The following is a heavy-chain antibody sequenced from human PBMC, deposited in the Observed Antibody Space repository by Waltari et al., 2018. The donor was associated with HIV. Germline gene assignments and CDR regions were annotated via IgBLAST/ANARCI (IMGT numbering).Heavy chain of an antibody. CDR3: ARVRITMRVARPNDAFDI. V-gene: IGHV4-59*01. D-gene: IGHD3-22*01. CDR1: GGSIISYY. J-gene: IGHJ3*02. CDR2: IYYSGST. Sequence: QVQLQESGPGLVKPSETLSLTCTVSGGSIISYYWSWIRQPPGKGVAWIGHIYYSGSTNYNHSLKRRVTIAVDTSKNQFSLKLSSGTAADTAVYYGARVRITMRVARPNDAFDIWGQGTMVTVSS.